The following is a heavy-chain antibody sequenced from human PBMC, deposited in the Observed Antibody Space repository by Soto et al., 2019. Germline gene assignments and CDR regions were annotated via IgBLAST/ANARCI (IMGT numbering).Heavy chain of an antibody. J-gene: IGHJ5*02. CDR3: AKDAVYRDGLWLMDS. CDR2: VTGSGSQI. D-gene: IGHD2-21*01. Sequence: PGGSLRLSCAACGFTISTYAMTWVRQAPGKGLECVSGVTGSGSQIYYADSVKGRFTISKDNSKNTLYLQMSSLREEDTALYYCAKDAVYRDGLWLMDSWGQGTLVTVSS. V-gene: IGHV3-23*01. CDR1: GFTISTYA.